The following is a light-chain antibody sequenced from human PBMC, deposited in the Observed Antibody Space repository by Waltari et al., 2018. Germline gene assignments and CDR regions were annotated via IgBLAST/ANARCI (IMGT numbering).Light chain of an antibody. Sequence: IQSTQSPSTLSASVGDRVTITCRASQSIHDWLAWYQQKPGKAPKVLIYQASNLQGGVPSRFSGSYSGTEFTLTISSLQPDDFATYYCHQYDAYPFTFGQGTKLEIK. CDR2: QAS. CDR3: HQYDAYPFT. CDR1: QSIHDW. J-gene: IGKJ2*01. V-gene: IGKV1-5*03.